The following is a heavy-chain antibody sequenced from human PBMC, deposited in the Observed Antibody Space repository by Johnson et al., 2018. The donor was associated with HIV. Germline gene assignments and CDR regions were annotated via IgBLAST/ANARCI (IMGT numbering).Heavy chain of an antibody. V-gene: IGHV3-20*04. CDR3: ARSRGFGGPGSPGAFDI. D-gene: IGHD3-10*01. CDR2: INWNGGSS. CDR1: GFTFDDYG. J-gene: IGHJ3*02. Sequence: VQLVESGGGVVRPGGSLRLSCAASGFTFDDYGMSWVRQAPGKGLEWVSSINWNGGSSGYADSVKGRFAISRDNARDSLYLQINSLTAEDTALYYCARSRGFGGPGSPGAFDIWGQGTRVTVSS.